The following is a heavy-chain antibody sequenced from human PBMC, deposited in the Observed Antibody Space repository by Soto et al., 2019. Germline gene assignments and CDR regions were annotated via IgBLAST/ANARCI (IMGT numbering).Heavy chain of an antibody. CDR3: ARDGYCVSSSCSFLPDV. CDR1: DDSISSYY. CDR2: IYYSGST. D-gene: IGHD2-2*03. V-gene: IGHV4-59*12. Sequence: SETLSLTCTVSDDSISSYYWSWIRQPPGKGLEWIGYIYYSGSTNYNPSLKSRVTISVDTSKNQFSLKLSSVTAADTAVYYCARDGYCVSSSCSFLPDVWGQGTTVTVSS. J-gene: IGHJ6*02.